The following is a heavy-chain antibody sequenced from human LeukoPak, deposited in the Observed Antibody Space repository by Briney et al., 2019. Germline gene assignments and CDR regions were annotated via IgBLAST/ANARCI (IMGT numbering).Heavy chain of an antibody. Sequence: SETLSLTCTVSGGSISSYYWSWIRQPAGKGLEWIGRIYTSGSTNYNPSLKSRVTISVDTSKNQFSLKLSSVTAADTAVYYCARAQLTYYYDSVFDYWGQGALVTVSS. CDR2: IYTSGST. V-gene: IGHV4-4*07. CDR3: ARAQLTYYYDSVFDY. J-gene: IGHJ4*02. D-gene: IGHD3-22*01. CDR1: GGSISSYY.